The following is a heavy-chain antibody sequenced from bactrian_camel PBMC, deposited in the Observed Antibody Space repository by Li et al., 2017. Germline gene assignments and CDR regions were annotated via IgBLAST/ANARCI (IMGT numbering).Heavy chain of an antibody. J-gene: IGHJ4*01. Sequence: HVQLVESGGGSVQTGGSLRLSCLASNSLPNNYCMGWFRQAPGKEREGVANLDNGDGSTKYADPVKGRFAVSEDSAKNSIYLQMNSLKMEDSAMYYCAAVTDGSCGAALDAPTSFKYWGQGTQVTVS. CDR2: LDNGDGST. CDR3: AAVTDGSCGAALDAPTSFKY. CDR1: NSLPNNYC. V-gene: IGHV3S1*01. D-gene: IGHD2*01.